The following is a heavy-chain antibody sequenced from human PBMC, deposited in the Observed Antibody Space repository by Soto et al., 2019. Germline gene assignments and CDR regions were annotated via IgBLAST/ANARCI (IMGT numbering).Heavy chain of an antibody. Sequence: GGSLRLSCAASGFPFGTYAMSWVRQAPGKGLEWVSGISGSGGLTYYADSVKGRFTISRDNSKNTLYLQMTSLRAEDTALYYCAKEKGYCSGGSCSTGLLVDYWGQGTLVTVSS. V-gene: IGHV3-23*01. CDR1: GFPFGTYA. CDR3: AKEKGYCSGGSCSTGLLVDY. D-gene: IGHD2-15*01. J-gene: IGHJ4*02. CDR2: ISGSGGLT.